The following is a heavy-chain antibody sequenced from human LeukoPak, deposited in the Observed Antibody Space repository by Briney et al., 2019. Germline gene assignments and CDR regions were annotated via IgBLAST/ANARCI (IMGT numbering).Heavy chain of an antibody. CDR3: ARSKEGSEAGDSGYYYYMDV. V-gene: IGHV1-46*01. CDR1: GYTFTSYY. CDR2: INPSGGST. J-gene: IGHJ6*03. Sequence: ASVKVSCKASGYTFTSYYMHWVRQAPGQGLEWMGIINPSGGSTSYAQKFQGRVTMTRDTSTGTVYMELSSLRSEDTAVYYCARSKEGSEAGDSGYYYYMDVWGKGTTVTVSS. D-gene: IGHD4-17*01.